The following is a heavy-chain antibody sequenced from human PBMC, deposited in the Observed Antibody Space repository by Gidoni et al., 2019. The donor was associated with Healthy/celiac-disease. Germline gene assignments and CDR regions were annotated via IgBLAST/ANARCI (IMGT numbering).Heavy chain of an antibody. Sequence: EVQLVESGGGLVKPGRSLRLSCTASGFTSGDYAMSWFRQAPVKGLEWVGFIRSKAYGGTTEYAASVKGRFTISRDDSKSVAYLQMNSLKTEETGVYYCTRGSGRLAFDYWGQGTLVTVSS. CDR3: TRGSGRLAFDY. J-gene: IGHJ4*02. D-gene: IGHD6-19*01. CDR2: IRSKAYGGTT. V-gene: IGHV3-49*05. CDR1: GFTSGDYA.